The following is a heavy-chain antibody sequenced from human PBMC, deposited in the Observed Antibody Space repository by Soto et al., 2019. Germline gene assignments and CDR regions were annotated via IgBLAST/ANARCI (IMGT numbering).Heavy chain of an antibody. CDR2: IYYSGST. V-gene: IGHV4-59*01. D-gene: IGHD3-10*01. Sequence: PSETLSLTCTVSGGSISSYYWSWIRQPPGKGLEWIGYIYYSGSTNYNPSPKSRVTISVDTSKNQFSLKLSSVTAADTAVYYCAREGSQYYYGSGSENWFDPWGQGTLVTVSS. J-gene: IGHJ5*02. CDR1: GGSISSYY. CDR3: AREGSQYYYGSGSENWFDP.